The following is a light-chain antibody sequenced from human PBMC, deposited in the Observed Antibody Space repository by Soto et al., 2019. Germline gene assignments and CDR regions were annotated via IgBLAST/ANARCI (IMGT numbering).Light chain of an antibody. CDR3: SSYTSSSTYV. Sequence: QSALTQPASVSGSPGKSTTISCTETSSDVGGYNYVSWYQQHPGKAPKLMIYEVSNRPSGVSNRFSGSKSGNTASLTISGLQAEDEADYYCSSYTSSSTYVFGTGTKLTVL. CDR1: SSDVGGYNY. J-gene: IGLJ1*01. CDR2: EVS. V-gene: IGLV2-14*01.